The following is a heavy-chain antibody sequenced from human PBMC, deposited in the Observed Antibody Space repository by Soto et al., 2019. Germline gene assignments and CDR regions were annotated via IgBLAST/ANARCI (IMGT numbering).Heavy chain of an antibody. V-gene: IGHV3-9*01. CDR3: VKGRGSYEVKFGMDV. J-gene: IGHJ6*02. CDR1: GFTFDDFA. D-gene: IGHD6-25*01. Sequence: EVQLVESGGGLVQPGRSLRLSCAASGFTFDDFAMHWVRQAPGKGLEWVSGVDWNSGSTAYAGSVKGRFTISRDNARNSLYLQMNSLRAEDTALYYCVKGRGSYEVKFGMDVWGQGTTVIVSS. CDR2: VDWNSGST.